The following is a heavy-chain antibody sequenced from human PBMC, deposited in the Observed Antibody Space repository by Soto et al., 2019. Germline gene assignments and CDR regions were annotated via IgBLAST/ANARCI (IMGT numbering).Heavy chain of an antibody. CDR1: GFTFSSYV. CDR2: ISGSGGST. Sequence: PGGSLRLSCAASGFTFSSYVMSWVRQAPGKGLEWVSAISGSGGSTYYADSVKGRFTISRDNAKNTLYLQMNSLRAEDTAVYYCANDETTVVTPINYYYYYGMDVWGQGTTVTVSS. J-gene: IGHJ6*02. CDR3: ANDETTVVTPINYYYYYGMDV. D-gene: IGHD4-17*01. V-gene: IGHV3-23*01.